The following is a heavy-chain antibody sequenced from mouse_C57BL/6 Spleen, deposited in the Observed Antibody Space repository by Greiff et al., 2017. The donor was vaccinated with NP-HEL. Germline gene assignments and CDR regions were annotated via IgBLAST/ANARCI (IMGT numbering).Heavy chain of an antibody. Sequence: VQLQQSGAELVKPGASVKISCKASGYAFSSYWMNWVKQRPGKGLEWIGQIYPGDGDTNYNGKFKGKATLTADKSSSTAYMQLSSLTSEDSAVYFCAKGIYYGNLYYAMDYWGQGTSVTVSS. CDR1: GYAFSSYW. V-gene: IGHV1-80*01. J-gene: IGHJ4*01. CDR3: AKGIYYGNLYYAMDY. CDR2: IYPGDGDT. D-gene: IGHD2-1*01.